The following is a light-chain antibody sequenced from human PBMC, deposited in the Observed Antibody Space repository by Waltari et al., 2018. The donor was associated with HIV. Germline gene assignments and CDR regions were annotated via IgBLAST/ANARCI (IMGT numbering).Light chain of an antibody. CDR1: SSDVGGYNF. V-gene: IGLV2-14*03. J-gene: IGLJ3*02. Sequence: QSALTQPASVSGSPGQSITISCTGSSSDVGGYNFVSWYQQHPGKAPRVLIYDVTTRPSGVSDRFSGSRSGDTASLTNSGLQPEDEADYYCESYTSTSVWGFGGGTRLTVL. CDR2: DVT. CDR3: ESYTSTSVWG.